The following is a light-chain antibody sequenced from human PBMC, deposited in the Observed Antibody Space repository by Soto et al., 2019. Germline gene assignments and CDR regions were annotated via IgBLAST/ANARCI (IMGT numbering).Light chain of an antibody. CDR3: LLYYSAAVQWV. Sequence: QTVVTQEPSLTVSPGGTVTLTCASSTGAVTSHYYPNWVQQKPGQAPRALIYGTNNKHSWTPARFSGSLLGGKAALTLSGVQPEDEADYYCLLYYSAAVQWVFGGGTKVTVL. CDR1: TGAVTSHYY. J-gene: IGLJ3*02. V-gene: IGLV7-43*01. CDR2: GTN.